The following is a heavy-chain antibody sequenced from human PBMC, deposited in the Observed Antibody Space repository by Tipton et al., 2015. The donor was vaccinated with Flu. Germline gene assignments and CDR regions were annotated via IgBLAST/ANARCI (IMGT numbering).Heavy chain of an antibody. CDR1: GFTFSSYG. D-gene: IGHD3-10*01. CDR3: AKDHRGWFGEGIFDY. Sequence: SLRLSCAASGFTFSSYGMHWVRQAPGKGLEWVAVISYDGSNKYYADSVKGRFTISRDNSKNTLYLQMNSLRAEDTAVYYCAKDHRGWFGEGIFDYWGQGTLVTVSS. J-gene: IGHJ4*02. V-gene: IGHV3-30*18. CDR2: ISYDGSNK.